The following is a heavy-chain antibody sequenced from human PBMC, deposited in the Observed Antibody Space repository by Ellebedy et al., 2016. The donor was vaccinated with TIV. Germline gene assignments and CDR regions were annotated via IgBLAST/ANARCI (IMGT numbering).Heavy chain of an antibody. CDR2: ISSNSNYI. Sequence: GESLKISCAASGFTFSSYSMNWVRQAPGKGLGWVSSISSNSNYIYYADSVRGRFTISSDNAKKSLYLQMNSLRAEDKAVYYCARGAMAAAGDDYWGQGTLVTVSS. V-gene: IGHV3-21*01. CDR3: ARGAMAAAGDDY. CDR1: GFTFSSYS. J-gene: IGHJ4*02. D-gene: IGHD6-13*01.